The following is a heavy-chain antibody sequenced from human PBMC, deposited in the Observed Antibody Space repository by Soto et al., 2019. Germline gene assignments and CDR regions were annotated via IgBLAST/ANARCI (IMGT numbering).Heavy chain of an antibody. J-gene: IGHJ6*02. CDR1: GFTLNSDA. CDR3: AKALPMYYYDSSGYSDYYYDMDV. CDR2: ISARGEKT. D-gene: IGHD3-22*01. Sequence: GGSLRLSCAASGFTLNSDAMNWGRQGPGKGLEWVSGISARGEKTYYADSVKGRFTISRDHSKNTVYLQMNSLRAKDTAVFYCAKALPMYYYDSSGYSDYYYDMDVWGQGTTVTVSS. V-gene: IGHV3-23*01.